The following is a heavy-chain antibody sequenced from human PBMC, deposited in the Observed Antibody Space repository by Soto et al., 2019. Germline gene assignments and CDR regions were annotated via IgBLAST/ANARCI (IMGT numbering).Heavy chain of an antibody. CDR1: GVNVSSYG. V-gene: IGHV3-48*01. CDR3: ARAPRVAAAGTTWFDP. D-gene: IGHD6-13*01. Sequence: GGSVRLSYAACGVNVSSYGMHWVRQAPGKGLEWVSDICNSSSNKYYADSVKGRFTISRDNAKNSLYLQMNSLRAEDTAVYYCARAPRVAAAGTTWFDPWGQGTLVTVSS. CDR2: ICNSSSNK. J-gene: IGHJ5*02.